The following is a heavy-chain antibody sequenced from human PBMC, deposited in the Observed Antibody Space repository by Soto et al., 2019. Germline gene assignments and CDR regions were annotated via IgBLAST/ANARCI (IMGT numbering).Heavy chain of an antibody. CDR3: AKDSGSVYDSSRDYFDY. D-gene: IGHD6-13*01. CDR1: GFTFDDYA. CDR2: ISWNSGSI. Sequence: EVQLVGSGGGLVQPGRSLRLSCAASGFTFDDYAMHWVRQAPGKGLEWVSGISWNSGSIGYADSVKGRFTISRDNAKNSLYLQMNSLRAEDTALYYCAKDSGSVYDSSRDYFDYWGQGTLVTVSS. J-gene: IGHJ4*02. V-gene: IGHV3-9*01.